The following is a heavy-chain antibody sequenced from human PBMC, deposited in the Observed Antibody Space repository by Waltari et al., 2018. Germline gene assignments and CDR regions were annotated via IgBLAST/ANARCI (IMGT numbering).Heavy chain of an antibody. V-gene: IGHV7-4-1*02. CDR2: INTNTRNP. Sequence: QVQLVQSGSELKKPGASVKVSCKASGYSFTTYAINWIRQAPGQGLELKGWINTNTRNPVYVQGFTGRFVFSLDTSVNTAYLQINSLKAEDTAVYFCAREVVPPARVVVNWFDPWGQGTLVTVSS. J-gene: IGHJ5*02. CDR1: GYSFTTYA. D-gene: IGHD2-2*01. CDR3: AREVVPPARVVVNWFDP.